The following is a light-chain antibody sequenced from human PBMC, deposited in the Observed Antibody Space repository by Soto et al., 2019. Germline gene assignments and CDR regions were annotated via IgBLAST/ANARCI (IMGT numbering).Light chain of an antibody. J-gene: IGLJ1*01. V-gene: IGLV2-14*03. Sequence: QSVLTQPASVSGSPGQSIAISCTGTSSDVGAYNFVSWYQQHPGKAPKLMIYDVTNRPSGVSDRFSGSKSGNTASLTISGLQAEHEADYYCSSYTSSSTYVFGTGPKVTAL. CDR3: SSYTSSSTYV. CDR1: SSDVGAYNF. CDR2: DVT.